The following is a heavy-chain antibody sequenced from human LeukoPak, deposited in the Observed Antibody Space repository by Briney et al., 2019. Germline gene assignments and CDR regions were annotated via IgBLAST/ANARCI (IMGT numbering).Heavy chain of an antibody. CDR3: ARDGPKLTID. CDR1: GGSISSYD. CDR2: IYYIGST. V-gene: IGHV4-59*01. Sequence: SETLSLTCTVSGGSISSYDWSWIRQPPGKGLEWIGYIYYIGSTKYNPSLKSRVTISVDTSKNHFSLKLSSVTAADTALYNCARDGPKLTIDWGQGTLVTVSS. J-gene: IGHJ4*02. D-gene: IGHD3-10*01.